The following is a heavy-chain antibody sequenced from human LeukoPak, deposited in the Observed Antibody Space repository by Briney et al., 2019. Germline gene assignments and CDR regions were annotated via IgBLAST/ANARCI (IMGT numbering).Heavy chain of an antibody. J-gene: IGHJ4*02. Sequence: GGSLRLSCAASGFTVSSNYMSWVRQAPGKGLEWVSVIYSGGSTYYADSVKGRFTISRDNSKNTLYLQMNSLRAEDTAVYYCAKGGLEYSSSWYYFDYWGQGTLVTVSS. CDR1: GFTVSSNY. D-gene: IGHD6-13*01. V-gene: IGHV3-53*01. CDR3: AKGGLEYSSSWYYFDY. CDR2: IYSGGST.